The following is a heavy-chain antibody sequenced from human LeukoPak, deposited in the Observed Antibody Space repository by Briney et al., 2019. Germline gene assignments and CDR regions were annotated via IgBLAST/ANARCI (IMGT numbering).Heavy chain of an antibody. CDR3: ARHFLYSSSWPYFDY. D-gene: IGHD6-13*01. CDR1: GYSFTSYW. V-gene: IGHV5-51*01. J-gene: IGHJ4*02. Sequence: GESLKISCKGSGYSFTSYWIGWVRQMPGKGLEWMGIIYPGGSDTRYSPSFQGQVTISADKSISTAYLQWSSLKASDTAMYYRARHFLYSSSWPYFDYWGQGTLVTVSS. CDR2: IYPGGSDT.